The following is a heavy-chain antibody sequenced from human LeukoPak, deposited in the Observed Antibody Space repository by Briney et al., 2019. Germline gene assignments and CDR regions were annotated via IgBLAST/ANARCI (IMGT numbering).Heavy chain of an antibody. CDR2: IGTYGGDT. V-gene: IGHV1-18*01. J-gene: IGHJ5*01. CDR1: TSR. Sequence: ASVKVSCKATSRISWVRQAPGLGLEWMGWIGTYGGDTYYAQKFQGRITVTTDTSTSTVYMELRSLRSNDTAVYYCARDLWNFYDDSGYNRDFDSWGQGTLVTVSS. D-gene: IGHD3-22*01. CDR3: ARDLWNFYDDSGYNRDFDS.